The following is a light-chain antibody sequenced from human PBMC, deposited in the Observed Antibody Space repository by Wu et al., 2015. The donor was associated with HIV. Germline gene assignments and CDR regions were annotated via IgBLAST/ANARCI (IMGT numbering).Light chain of an antibody. CDR1: QGIGSW. J-gene: IGKJ2*01. V-gene: IGKV1-12*01. CDR2: AAS. Sequence: DIQMTQSPPTLSASVGDRVTITCRASQGIGSWLGWYQQKLGKAPKLLIYAASNLQSGVPSRFSGSGSGTDFTLTISSLQPEDFATYYCQQSNSVPHTFGQGTKLEMK. CDR3: QQSNSVPHT.